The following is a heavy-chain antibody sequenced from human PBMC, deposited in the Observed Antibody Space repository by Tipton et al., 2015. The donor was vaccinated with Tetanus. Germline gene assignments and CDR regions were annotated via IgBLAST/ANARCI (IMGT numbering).Heavy chain of an antibody. CDR2: IWNDGSYK. J-gene: IGHJ4*02. V-gene: IGHV3-33*01. Sequence: SLRLSCAASGFTFSINAMHWVRQAPGKGLEWVAAIWNDGSYKYYADSVKGRFTVSRDNSKNTLYLEMNSLRAEDTAVYYCVRDGGSSGWLAYWGQGTLVTVSS. D-gene: IGHD6-19*01. CDR1: GFTFSINA. CDR3: VRDGGSSGWLAY.